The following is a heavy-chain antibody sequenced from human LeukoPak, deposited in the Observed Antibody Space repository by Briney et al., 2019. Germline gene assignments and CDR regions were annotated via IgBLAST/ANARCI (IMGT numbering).Heavy chain of an antibody. V-gene: IGHV3-23*01. CDR2: ISGSGGST. D-gene: IGHD5-18*01. J-gene: IGHJ4*02. Sequence: PGGSLRLSCAASGFTFSNAWMSWVRQAPGKGLEWVSAISGSGGSTYYADSVKGRFTISRDNSKTSLYLQMNSLRAEDTAVYYCARHLSGVTGYTYGRGIDYWGQGTLVTVSS. CDR1: GFTFSNAW. CDR3: ARHLSGVTGYTYGRGIDY.